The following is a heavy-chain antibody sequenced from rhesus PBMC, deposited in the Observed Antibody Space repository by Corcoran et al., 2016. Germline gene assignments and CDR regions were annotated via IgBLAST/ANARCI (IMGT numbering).Heavy chain of an antibody. Sequence: QVQLQESGPGLVKPSATLSLTRAVPGGALSGYSWGWIRPPPREGLEWVGYISGSSGSTDYNPSLKSRVTISTDTSKNQFSLKLSSVTAADTAVYYCARSITRMITGYYSSRLVGDYFDYWGQGVLVTVSS. D-gene: IGHD3-9*01. CDR1: GGALSGYS. CDR2: ISGSSGST. J-gene: IGHJ4*01. V-gene: IGHV4-165*01. CDR3: ARSITRMITGYYSSRLVGDYFDY.